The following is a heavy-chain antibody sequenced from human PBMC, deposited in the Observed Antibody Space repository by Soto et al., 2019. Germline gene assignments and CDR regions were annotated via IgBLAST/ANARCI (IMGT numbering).Heavy chain of an antibody. CDR2: ITSSGDFT. J-gene: IGHJ2*01. CDR3: VRAKGISMYEWYFDL. CDR1: GLAINTYG. V-gene: IGHV3-23*01. Sequence: EVQLLESGGGLVQAGGSLRLSCAASGLAINTYGMSSVRQAPGRGLEWGSGITSSGDFTYYGDSVRGRFSISRYECKNALYLQRRNLRAEDTAVYHCVRAKGISMYEWYFDLWGRGTPVTVSS. D-gene: IGHD3-10*02.